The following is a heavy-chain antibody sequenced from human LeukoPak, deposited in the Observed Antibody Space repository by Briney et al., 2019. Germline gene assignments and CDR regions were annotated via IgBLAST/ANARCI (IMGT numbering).Heavy chain of an antibody. J-gene: IGHJ4*02. D-gene: IGHD1-1*01. CDR2: SNPNSGGT. Sequence: ASVKGSCKASGYTFTGYYIHWVRQAPGQGLEWVGWSNPNSGGTNYAQKFQGRVTMIRDTYIRTAYMELSRLGSDDTAVYYCARDLLGQLYYFDYWGQGTLVTVSS. CDR3: ARDLLGQLYYFDY. CDR1: GYTFTGYY. V-gene: IGHV1-2*02.